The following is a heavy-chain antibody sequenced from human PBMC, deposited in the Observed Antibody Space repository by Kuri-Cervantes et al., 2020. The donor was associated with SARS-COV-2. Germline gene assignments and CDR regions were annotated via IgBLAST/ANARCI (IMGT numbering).Heavy chain of an antibody. J-gene: IGHJ5*02. Sequence: SQTLSLTCAVYGGSFSGYYWSWIRQPAGKGLEWIGRIYTSGSTNYNPSLKSRVTMSVDTSKNQFSLKLSSVTAADTAVYYCARDWGIAARPDWFDPWGQGTLVTVSS. V-gene: IGHV4-4*07. D-gene: IGHD6-6*01. CDR2: IYTSGST. CDR3: ARDWGIAARPDWFDP. CDR1: GGSFSGYY.